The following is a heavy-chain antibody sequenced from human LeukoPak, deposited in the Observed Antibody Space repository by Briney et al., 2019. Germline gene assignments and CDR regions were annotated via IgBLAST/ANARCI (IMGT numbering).Heavy chain of an antibody. CDR1: GGSISSYY. CDR2: IYDSGST. CDR3: AREGSYGSGSYPSAG. Sequence: PSETLSLTCTVSGGSISSYYWSWIRQPPGKGLEWIGYIYDSGSTNYNPSLKSRVTISVDKSKNQFSLKLSSVTAADTAVYYCAREGSYGSGSYPSAGWGQGTLVTVSS. J-gene: IGHJ4*02. D-gene: IGHD3-10*01. V-gene: IGHV4-59*12.